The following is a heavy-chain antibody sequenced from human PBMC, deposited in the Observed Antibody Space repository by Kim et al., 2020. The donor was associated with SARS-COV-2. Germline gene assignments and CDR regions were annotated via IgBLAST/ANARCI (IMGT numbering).Heavy chain of an antibody. D-gene: IGHD3-16*01. CDR2: ISYDGSNK. J-gene: IGHJ4*02. Sequence: GGSLRLSCAASGFTFSSYAMHWVRRAPGKGLEWVAVISYDGSNKYYADSVKGRFTISRDNSKNTLYLQMNSLRAEDTAVYYCARGAGGIRSSDYWGQGTLVTVSS. CDR1: GFTFSSYA. V-gene: IGHV3-30*04. CDR3: ARGAGGIRSSDY.